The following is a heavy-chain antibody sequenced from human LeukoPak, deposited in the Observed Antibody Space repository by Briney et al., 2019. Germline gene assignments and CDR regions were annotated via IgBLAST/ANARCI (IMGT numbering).Heavy chain of an antibody. V-gene: IGHV2-70*11. D-gene: IGHD6-19*01. CDR2: IDWDDDK. CDR1: GFSLSTSGMC. CDR3: ARMAVAGTVDY. Sequence: SGPALVKPTQTLTLTCTFSGFSLSTSGMCVSWIRQPPGKALEWLARIDWDDDKYYSTPLKTRLTISKDTSKNQVVLTMTNMDPVDTATYYCARMAVAGTVDYWGQGTLVTVSS. J-gene: IGHJ4*02.